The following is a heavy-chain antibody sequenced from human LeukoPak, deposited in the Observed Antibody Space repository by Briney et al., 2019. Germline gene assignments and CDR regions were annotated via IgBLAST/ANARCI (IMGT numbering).Heavy chain of an antibody. CDR2: IYYSGST. D-gene: IGHD6-13*01. Sequence: SGTLSLTCTVSGGFISSYYWSWIRQPPGKGLEWIGYIYYSGSTNYNPSLKSRVTISVDTSKNQFSLKLSSVTAADTAVYYCARLYSSSWSFDYWGQGTLVTVSS. V-gene: IGHV4-59*08. J-gene: IGHJ4*02. CDR1: GGFISSYY. CDR3: ARLYSSSWSFDY.